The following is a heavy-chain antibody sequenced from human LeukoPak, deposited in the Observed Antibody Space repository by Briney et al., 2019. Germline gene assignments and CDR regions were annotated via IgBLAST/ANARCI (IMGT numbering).Heavy chain of an antibody. CDR3: ARSVQWLAFDY. Sequence: SETLSLTCTVSGGSISSSSYYWGWIRQPPGKGLEWIGSIYYSGSTYYNPSLKSRVTISVDTSKNQFSLKLSSATAADTAVYYCARSVQWLAFDYWGQGTLVTVSS. CDR2: IYYSGST. V-gene: IGHV4-39*07. J-gene: IGHJ4*02. D-gene: IGHD6-19*01. CDR1: GGSISSSSYY.